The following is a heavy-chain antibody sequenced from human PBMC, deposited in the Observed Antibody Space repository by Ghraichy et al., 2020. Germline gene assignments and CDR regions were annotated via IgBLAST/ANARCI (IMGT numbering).Heavy chain of an antibody. V-gene: IGHV3-23*01. CDR1: GFTFSSYA. CDR2: ISGSGGST. Sequence: GGSLRLSCAASGFTFSSYAMSWVRQAPGKGLEWVSLISGSGGSTYYADSVKGRFTISRDNSKNTLYVQMNSLRAEDTAVYYCAKDYGGIPFEYWGLGTLVTVSS. CDR3: AKDYGGIPFEY. D-gene: IGHD4-23*01. J-gene: IGHJ4*02.